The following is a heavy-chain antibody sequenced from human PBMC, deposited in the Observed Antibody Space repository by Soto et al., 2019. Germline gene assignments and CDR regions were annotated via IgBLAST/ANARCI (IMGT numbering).Heavy chain of an antibody. V-gene: IGHV1-8*01. CDR1: GYTFTSYD. J-gene: IGHJ3*02. D-gene: IGHD3-10*01. CDR3: ARGRSITMVRGVIIPDAFDI. CDR2: MNPSSGNT. Sequence: ASVKVSCKASGYTFTSYDINWVRQATGQGLEWMGWMNPSSGNTGYAQKFQGRVTMTRNTSISTAYMELSSLRSEDTAVYYCARGRSITMVRGVIIPDAFDIWGQGTMVTVSS.